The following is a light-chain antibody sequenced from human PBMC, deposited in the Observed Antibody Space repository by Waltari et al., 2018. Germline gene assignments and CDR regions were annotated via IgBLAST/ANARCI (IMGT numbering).Light chain of an antibody. CDR2: DAF. V-gene: IGKV3-20*01. J-gene: IGKJ1*01. CDR1: QSVSRA. Sequence: EIVLTQYPGTLSSPPGERATLSCRARQSVSRALAWYQQKPGQAPRLLIYDAFSRATGIPDRFSGSGSGTDFSLTISRLEPEDFAVYYCQKYESLPATFGQGTKVEIK. CDR3: QKYESLPAT.